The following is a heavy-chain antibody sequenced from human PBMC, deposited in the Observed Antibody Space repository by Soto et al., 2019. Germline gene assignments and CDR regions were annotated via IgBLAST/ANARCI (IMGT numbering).Heavy chain of an antibody. D-gene: IGHD3-22*01. J-gene: IGHJ6*02. CDR1: GGTFSSYA. CDR3: AGSGYSPYYYYYGMDV. Sequence: QVQLVQSGAEVKKPGSSVKVSCKASGGTFSSYAISWVRQAPGQGLEWMGGIIPIFGTANYAQKFQGRVTSTADESTSTAYMELSSLRSEDTAVYYCAGSGYSPYYYYYGMDVWGQGTTVTVSS. CDR2: IIPIFGTA. V-gene: IGHV1-69*01.